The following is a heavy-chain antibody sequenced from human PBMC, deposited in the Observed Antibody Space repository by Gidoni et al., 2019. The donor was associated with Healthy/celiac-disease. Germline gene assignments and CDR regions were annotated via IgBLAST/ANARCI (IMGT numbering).Heavy chain of an antibody. CDR2: IWYDGSNK. D-gene: IGHD3-10*01. CDR3: ARDRGITMVRGVIRNGYNWFDP. J-gene: IGHJ5*02. CDR1: GFTFSSYG. V-gene: IGHV3-33*01. Sequence: QVQLVESGGGVVQPGRSLRLSCAASGFTFSSYGMHWVRQAPGKGLEWVAVIWYDGSNKYYADSVKGRFTISRDNSKNTLYLQMNSLRAEDTAVYYCARDRGITMVRGVIRNGYNWFDPWGQGTLVTVSS.